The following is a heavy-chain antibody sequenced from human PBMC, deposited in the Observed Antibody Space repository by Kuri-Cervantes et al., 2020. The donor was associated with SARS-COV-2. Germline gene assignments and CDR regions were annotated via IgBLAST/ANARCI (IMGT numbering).Heavy chain of an antibody. CDR1: GYSISSGYY. D-gene: IGHD3-3*01. J-gene: IGHJ5*02. CDR3: ARRQPTVFGAADWFDP. Sequence: SETLSLTCTVSGYSISSGYYWGWIRQPPGKGLEWTGSIYHSGSTYYNPSLKSRVTISVDTSKNQFSLRLRSVTAADTAVYYCARRQPTVFGAADWFDPWGRGTLVTVSS. CDR2: IYHSGST. V-gene: IGHV4-38-2*02.